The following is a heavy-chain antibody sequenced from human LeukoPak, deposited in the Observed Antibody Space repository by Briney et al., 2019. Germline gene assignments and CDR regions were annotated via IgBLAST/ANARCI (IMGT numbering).Heavy chain of an antibody. V-gene: IGHV4-4*02. Sequence: PSGTLSLTCAVSGGSISSSNWWSWVRQPPGKGLEWIGEIYHSGSTNYNPSLKSRVTISVDKSKNQFSLKLSSVTAADTAVYYCARGQRGYSGYGYWAFDIWGQGTMVTVSS. CDR2: IYHSGST. J-gene: IGHJ3*02. CDR3: ARGQRGYSGYGYWAFDI. CDR1: GGSISSSNW. D-gene: IGHD5-12*01.